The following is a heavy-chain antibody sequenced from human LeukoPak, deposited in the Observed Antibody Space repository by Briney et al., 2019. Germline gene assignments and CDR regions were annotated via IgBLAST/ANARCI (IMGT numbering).Heavy chain of an antibody. V-gene: IGHV3-23*01. CDR2: ISGSGGST. J-gene: IGHJ4*02. D-gene: IGHD6-19*01. Sequence: PGGSLRLSCAASGFTFSSYAMSWVRQAPGKGLEWVSAISGSGGSTYYADSVKGRFTISRGNSKNTLYLQMNSLRAEDTAVYYCAKDSLPWLVQNYFDYWGQGTLVTVSS. CDR1: GFTFSSYA. CDR3: AKDSLPWLVQNYFDY.